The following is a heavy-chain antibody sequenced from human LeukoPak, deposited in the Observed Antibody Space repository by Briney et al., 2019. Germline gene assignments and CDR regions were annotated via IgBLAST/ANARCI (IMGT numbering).Heavy chain of an antibody. CDR2: INRDGSST. Sequence: PGGSLRLSCAASGFTFSSYWMNWVRQAPGQGLVWVSRINRDGSSTSYADSVKGRFTISRDNAKNTLYLQMNSLRAEDTAVYYCARDFAYWGQGTLVTVSS. J-gene: IGHJ4*02. CDR3: ARDFAY. V-gene: IGHV3-74*01. CDR1: GFTFSSYW.